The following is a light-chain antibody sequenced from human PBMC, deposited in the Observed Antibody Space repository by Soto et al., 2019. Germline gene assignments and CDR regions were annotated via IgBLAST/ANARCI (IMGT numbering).Light chain of an antibody. CDR1: QSVGSN. V-gene: IGKV3-15*01. CDR3: QQYSNWPRT. Sequence: EVVMTQSPATLSVSPGERATLSCRASQSVGSNLAWYQQRPGQAPRLLIYGASTRATGIPARFSGSGSGTEFTLTISSLQSEDFAVYCCQQYSNWPRTFGQGTKLEIK. CDR2: GAS. J-gene: IGKJ2*01.